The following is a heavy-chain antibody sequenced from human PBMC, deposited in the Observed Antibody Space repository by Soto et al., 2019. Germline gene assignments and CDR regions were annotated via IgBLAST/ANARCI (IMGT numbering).Heavy chain of an antibody. D-gene: IGHD2-21*01. CDR1: GYTFTAYY. Sequence: QVQLVQSGAEVKKPGASVKVSCKASGYTFTAYYLHWVRLVPGHGFEWMGWISPNSGDTNSAQKFLGRVTMTRDTSISTVYMEVSRLRSDDTAVYYCARGHQLRPGNNWFDPWGQGTLVTVSS. CDR2: ISPNSGDT. J-gene: IGHJ5*02. V-gene: IGHV1-2*02. CDR3: ARGHQLRPGNNWFDP.